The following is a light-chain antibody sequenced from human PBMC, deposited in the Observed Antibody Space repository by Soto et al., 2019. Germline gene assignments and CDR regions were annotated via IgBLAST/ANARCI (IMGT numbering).Light chain of an antibody. CDR2: DAS. V-gene: IGKV3-11*01. Sequence: EIVLIQSPATLSLSPGERATLSCRASQSVSSNLAWYQQNPGQAPRLLIFDASNRATGIPARFSGSGSWTDFTLTISSLEPEDFAVYYCQQHSNWPLTFGGGTKVEIK. CDR3: QQHSNWPLT. J-gene: IGKJ4*01. CDR1: QSVSSN.